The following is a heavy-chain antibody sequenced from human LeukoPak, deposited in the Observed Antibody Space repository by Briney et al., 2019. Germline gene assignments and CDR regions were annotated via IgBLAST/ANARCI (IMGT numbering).Heavy chain of an antibody. Sequence: GGSLRLSCAASGFTFSIYGMHWVRQAPGKGLEWVAFIRYDGSNKYYADSVKGRFTISRDNSKNTLYLQMNSLRAEDTAVYYCAKSERDYVGLYYFDYWGQGTLVTVSS. CDR2: IRYDGSNK. V-gene: IGHV3-30*02. D-gene: IGHD4-17*01. J-gene: IGHJ4*02. CDR3: AKSERDYVGLYYFDY. CDR1: GFTFSIYG.